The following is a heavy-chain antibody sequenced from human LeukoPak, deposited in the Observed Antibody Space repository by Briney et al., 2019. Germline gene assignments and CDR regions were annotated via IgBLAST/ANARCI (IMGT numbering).Heavy chain of an antibody. Sequence: PSETLSLTCTVSGGSISSYYWSWIRQPPGKGLEWIGYIYYSGSTNYNPSLKSRVTISVDTSKNQFSLKLSSVTAADTAVYYCARTTGNVLLWFGEDYYFDYWGQGTLVTVSS. CDR1: GGSISSYY. J-gene: IGHJ4*02. D-gene: IGHD3-10*01. V-gene: IGHV4-59*08. CDR3: ARTTGNVLLWFGEDYYFDY. CDR2: IYYSGST.